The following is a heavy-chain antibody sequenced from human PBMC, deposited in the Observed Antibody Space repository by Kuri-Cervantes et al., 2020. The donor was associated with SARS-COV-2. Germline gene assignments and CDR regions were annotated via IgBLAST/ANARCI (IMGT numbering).Heavy chain of an antibody. CDR3: ARHVFTPNLVWGDAFDI. CDR2: IYYSGST. J-gene: IGHJ3*02. V-gene: IGHV4-39*01. Sequence: GSLRLSCTVSGGSISSSSYYWGWTRQPPGKGLEWIGSIYYSGSTYYNPSLKSRVTISVDTSKNQFSLKLSSVTAADTAVYYCARHVFTPNLVWGDAFDIWGQGTMVTVSS. CDR1: GGSISSSSYY. D-gene: IGHD3-16*01.